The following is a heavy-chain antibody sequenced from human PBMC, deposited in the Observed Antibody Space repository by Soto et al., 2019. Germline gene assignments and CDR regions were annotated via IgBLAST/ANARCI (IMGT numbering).Heavy chain of an antibody. CDR2: IIPISGTA. Sequence: SVKVSCKASGGTFSSYAISWVRQAPGQGPEWMGGIIPISGTANYAQKFRGRVTITADESTSTAYMELSSLRSEDTAVYYCARSQGSSSSLEIYYYYYYGMDVWGQGTTVTVSS. CDR3: ARSQGSSSSLEIYYYYYYGMDV. CDR1: GGTFSSYA. D-gene: IGHD2-2*01. V-gene: IGHV1-69*13. J-gene: IGHJ6*02.